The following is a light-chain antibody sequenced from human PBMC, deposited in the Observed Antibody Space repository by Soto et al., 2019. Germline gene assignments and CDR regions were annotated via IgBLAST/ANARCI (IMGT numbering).Light chain of an antibody. CDR1: RSNIGTNT. Sequence: QAVVTQPPSASGTPGQRVTISCSGARSNIGTNTVNWYQQVPGAAPKLLIYTRNQRPSGVPDRFSGSRSGTSASLAISGLQSEDEADYYCAAWDDSLNAWVFGGGTKVTVL. V-gene: IGLV1-44*01. J-gene: IGLJ3*02. CDR3: AAWDDSLNAWV. CDR2: TRN.